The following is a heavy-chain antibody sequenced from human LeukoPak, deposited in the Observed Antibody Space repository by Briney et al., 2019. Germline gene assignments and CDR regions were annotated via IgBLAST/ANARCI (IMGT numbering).Heavy chain of an antibody. CDR3: ARGLRDRYGMDV. CDR1: GFTFDTYW. J-gene: IGHJ6*02. CDR2: IHRDGNNI. Sequence: GGSLRLSCAASGFTFDTYWMHWVRQAPGKGLVWVSRIHRDGNNINYADFLQGRFTVSRDNAKNTLYLRMHSLRVEDTAMYYCARGLRDRYGMDVWGQGTTVTVSS. V-gene: IGHV3-74*01.